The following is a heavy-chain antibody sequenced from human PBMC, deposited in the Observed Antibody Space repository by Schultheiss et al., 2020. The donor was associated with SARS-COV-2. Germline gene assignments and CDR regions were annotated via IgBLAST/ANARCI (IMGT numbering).Heavy chain of an antibody. Sequence: SETLSLTCAVSGGSISSSNWWSWVRQPPGKGLEWIGEIYHSGSTYYNPSLKSRVTISVDTSKNQFSLKLSSVTAADTAVYYCARDRSGYYDSSGYFNWFDPWGQGTLVTVSS. CDR2: IYHSGST. J-gene: IGHJ5*02. CDR3: ARDRSGYYDSSGYFNWFDP. D-gene: IGHD3-22*01. CDR1: GGSISSSNW. V-gene: IGHV4-4*02.